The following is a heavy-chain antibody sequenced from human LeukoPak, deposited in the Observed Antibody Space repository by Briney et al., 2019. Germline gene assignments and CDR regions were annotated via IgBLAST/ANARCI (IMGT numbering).Heavy chain of an antibody. CDR1: GGSFSGYY. CDR3: ARPPGDFWSGYHYYMDV. Sequence: SETLSLTCAVYGGSFSGYYWSWIRQPPGKGLEWIGEINHSGSTNYNPSLKSRVAISVDTSKNQFSLKLSSVTAADTAVYYCARPPGDFWSGYHYYMDVWGKGTTVTVSS. D-gene: IGHD3-3*01. J-gene: IGHJ6*03. CDR2: INHSGST. V-gene: IGHV4-34*01.